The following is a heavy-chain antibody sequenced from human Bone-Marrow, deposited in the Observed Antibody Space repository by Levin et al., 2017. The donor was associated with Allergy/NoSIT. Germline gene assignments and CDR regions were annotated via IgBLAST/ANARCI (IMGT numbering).Heavy chain of an antibody. J-gene: IGHJ5*02. V-gene: IGHV3-30-3*01. CDR3: ARSTGYDNGWFDL. CDR2: ISYDGSRE. CDR1: GFRFSTYA. Sequence: PGGSLRLSCAASGFRFSTYAIHWVRHTPGKGLEWVAVISYDGSRENYADSVKGRFTISRDNSKTTLYLKMDSLRTEDTAVYSCARSTGYDNGWFDLWGQGTLVTVSS. D-gene: IGHD1-14*01.